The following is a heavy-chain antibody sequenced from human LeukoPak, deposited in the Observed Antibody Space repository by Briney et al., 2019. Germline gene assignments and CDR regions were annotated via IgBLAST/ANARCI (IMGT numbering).Heavy chain of an antibody. V-gene: IGHV3-9*01. CDR1: GFTFDDYA. D-gene: IGHD6-13*01. CDR2: ISWNSGSI. Sequence: PGGSLRLSCAASGFTFDDYAMHWVRQAPGKGLEWVSGISWNSGSIGYADSVKGRFTISRDNAQNSLYLQMNSLRAEDTALYYCAKDVGGSSWYLYMDYWGQGTLVTVSS. CDR3: AKDVGGSSWYLYMDY. J-gene: IGHJ4*02.